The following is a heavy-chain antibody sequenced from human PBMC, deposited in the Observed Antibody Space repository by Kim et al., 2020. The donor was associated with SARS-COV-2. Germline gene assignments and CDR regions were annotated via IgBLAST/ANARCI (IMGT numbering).Heavy chain of an antibody. CDR2: VSPSGFT. Sequence: SETLSLTCTVSGGSIGSGGYYWNWIRQPPGKGLEWIGYVSPSGFTFYNPSLQSRVSISLDRSFDQLSLSLNSVTAADTAVYYCARQWGVTYSDYSGQATL. CDR3: ARQWGVTYSDY. V-gene: IGHV4-30-4*01. CDR1: GGSIGSGGYY. J-gene: IGHJ4*02. D-gene: IGHD2-21*02.